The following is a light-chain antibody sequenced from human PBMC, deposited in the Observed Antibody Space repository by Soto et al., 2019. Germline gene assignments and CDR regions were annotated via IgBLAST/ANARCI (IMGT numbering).Light chain of an antibody. Sequence: DIVMTQSPDSLAVSLGERAAFNCKSSQSVLSTSNNKNYLGWYQQKSGQPPKLLIYWASTRDSGVPDRFSGSGSGTDFTLTISRLQAEDVATYYCQHYYSIPWTFGQGTRVEIK. J-gene: IGKJ1*01. CDR2: WAS. V-gene: IGKV4-1*01. CDR3: QHYYSIPWT. CDR1: QSVLSTSNNKNY.